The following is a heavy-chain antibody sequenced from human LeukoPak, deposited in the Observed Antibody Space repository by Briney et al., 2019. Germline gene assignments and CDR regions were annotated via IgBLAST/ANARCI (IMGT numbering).Heavy chain of an antibody. CDR2: INASGGST. V-gene: IGHV1-46*01. CDR1: GYTFTSYY. Sequence: ASVTVSCKSSGYTFTSYYMHWVRQAPGQGVEWMGIINASGGSTSYAQKFQGRVTMTRNTSTSTVYMELSSLRSEDTAVYYCARGTYDSSGLDYWGQGTLVTVSS. J-gene: IGHJ4*02. CDR3: ARGTYDSSGLDY. D-gene: IGHD3-22*01.